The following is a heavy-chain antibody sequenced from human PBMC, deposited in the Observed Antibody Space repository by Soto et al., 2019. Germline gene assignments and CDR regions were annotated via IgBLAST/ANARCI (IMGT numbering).Heavy chain of an antibody. CDR2: IIPIFGTA. D-gene: IGHD6-13*01. J-gene: IGHJ3*02. CDR3: ARNRGSSWHRTHAFDI. CDR1: GCTFSSYA. Sequence: GASVKVSCKASGCTFSSYAISCVRQAPGQGLEWMGGIIPIFGTANYAQKFQGRVTITADESTSTAYMELSSLRSEDTAVYYCARNRGSSWHRTHAFDIWGQGTMVTVAS. V-gene: IGHV1-69*13.